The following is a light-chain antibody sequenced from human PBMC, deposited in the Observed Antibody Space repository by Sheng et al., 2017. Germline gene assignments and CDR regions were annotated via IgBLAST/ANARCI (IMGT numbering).Light chain of an antibody. CDR1: TSDVGGFDY. J-gene: IGLJ3*02. CDR3: NSYTNNSTWM. V-gene: IGLV2-14*03. CDR2: DVN. Sequence: QSALTQPASVSGSPGQSITISCSGTTSDVGGFDYVSWYQHHPGTAPKLILFDVNKRPSGVSNRFSGSKSGSTASLTISGLQAEDEADYYCNSYTNNSTWMFGGGTHLTVL.